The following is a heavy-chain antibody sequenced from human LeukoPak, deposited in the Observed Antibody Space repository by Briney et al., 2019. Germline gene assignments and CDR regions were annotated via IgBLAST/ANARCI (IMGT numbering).Heavy chain of an antibody. CDR2: IQYSGIT. D-gene: IGHD3-16*01. CDR3: ARGRGWGFGVDY. CDR1: GGSVSGGDHY. Sequence: PSETLSLTCTVSGGSVSGGDHYWSWIRQPPEKGLEYIGNIQYSGITNYNPSLESRVTISVDTPQNQFSLRLSSVTAADTAVYHCARGRGWGFGVDYWGQGTLVTVSS. J-gene: IGHJ4*02. V-gene: IGHV4-61*08.